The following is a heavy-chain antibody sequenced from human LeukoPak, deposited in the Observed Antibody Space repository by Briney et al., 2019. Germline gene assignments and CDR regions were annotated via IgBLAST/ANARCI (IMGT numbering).Heavy chain of an antibody. CDR1: GASISSGSYY. D-gene: IGHD3-10*01. Sequence: IPSQTLSLTCTVSGASISSGSYYWSWIRQPAGKGLEWIGRIYTSGSTNYNPSLKSRVTISVETSKNQFSLKLKSVTAADTAVYYCARGGYYGSGNDFRFDPWGQGTLVTVSS. J-gene: IGHJ5*02. CDR3: ARGGYYGSGNDFRFDP. V-gene: IGHV4-61*02. CDR2: IYTSGST.